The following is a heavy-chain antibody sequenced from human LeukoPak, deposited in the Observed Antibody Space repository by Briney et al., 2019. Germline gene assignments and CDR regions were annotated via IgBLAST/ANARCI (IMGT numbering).Heavy chain of an antibody. V-gene: IGHV1-2*06. D-gene: IGHD6-6*01. Sequence: PRASVKVSCKASGYTFTGYYMHWVRQAPGQGLEWMGRINPNSGGTNYAQKFQVRVTMTRDTSISTAYMELSGLRSDDTAVYYCASYPRYSSSPPFDYWGQGTLVTVST. CDR3: ASYPRYSSSPPFDY. J-gene: IGHJ4*02. CDR1: GYTFTGYY. CDR2: INPNSGGT.